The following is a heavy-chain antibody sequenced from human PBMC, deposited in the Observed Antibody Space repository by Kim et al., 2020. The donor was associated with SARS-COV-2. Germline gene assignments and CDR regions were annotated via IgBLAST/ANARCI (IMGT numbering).Heavy chain of an antibody. J-gene: IGHJ2*01. CDR3: ASVFDTHYFDL. CDR1: GFTFDSYG. CDR2: IWSDGSQK. D-gene: IGHD5-18*01. Sequence: GGSLRLSCAASGFTFDSYGMHWVRQGPGKGLEWVAIIWSDGSQKYSAASVRGRFTISRDNSKSMLYLQMNSLRAEDTAVYYCASVFDTHYFDLWGRGTLVTVSS. V-gene: IGHV3-33*01.